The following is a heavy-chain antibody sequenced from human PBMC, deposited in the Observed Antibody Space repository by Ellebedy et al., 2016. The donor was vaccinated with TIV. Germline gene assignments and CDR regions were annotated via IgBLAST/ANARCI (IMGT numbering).Heavy chain of an antibody. V-gene: IGHV3-64D*06. J-gene: IGHJ4*02. CDR2: ISSNGGST. CDR1: GFTFSSYA. CDR3: VKGDTMVRGVRGNYFDY. D-gene: IGHD3-10*01. Sequence: GESLKISXSASGFTFSSYAMHWVRQAPGKGLEYVSAISSNGGSTYYADSVKGRFTISRDNSKNTLYLQMSSLRAEDTAVYYCVKGDTMVRGVRGNYFDYWGQGTLVTVSS.